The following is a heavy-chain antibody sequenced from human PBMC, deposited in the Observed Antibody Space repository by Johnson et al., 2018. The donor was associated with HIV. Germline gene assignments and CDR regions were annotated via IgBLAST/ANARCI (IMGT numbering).Heavy chain of an antibody. CDR1: GFTFSDYY. V-gene: IGHV3-11*04. J-gene: IGHJ3*02. CDR3: ARDRVYSGSYYSGAFDI. CDR2: LSSSDSTI. Sequence: QVQLVESGGGLVKPGGSLRLSCVASGFTFSDYYMSWIRQAPGKGLEWISYLSSSDSTIYSADSVQGRFTISRDNAKKSLYLQMNSLRAEDTAMYYCARDRVYSGSYYSGAFDIWGPGTMVTVSS. D-gene: IGHD1-26*01.